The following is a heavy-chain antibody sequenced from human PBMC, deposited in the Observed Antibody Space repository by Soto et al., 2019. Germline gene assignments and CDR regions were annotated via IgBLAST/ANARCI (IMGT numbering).Heavy chain of an antibody. V-gene: IGHV4-39*01. Sequence: QLQLQESGPGLVKPSETLSLTCTVSGGSISSSSYYWGWIRQPPGKGLEWIGNIYYSGSTYYNPSLKSRVTISVDTSKNQFSLKLSSVTAADTAVYYCARHVRGGFGVVIIRFDPWGQGTLVTVSS. CDR3: ARHVRGGFGVVIIRFDP. CDR1: GGSISSSSYY. D-gene: IGHD3-3*01. J-gene: IGHJ5*02. CDR2: IYYSGST.